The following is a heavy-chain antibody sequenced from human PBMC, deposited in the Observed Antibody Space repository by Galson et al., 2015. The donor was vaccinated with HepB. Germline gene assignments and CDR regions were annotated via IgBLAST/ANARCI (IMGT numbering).Heavy chain of an antibody. D-gene: IGHD7-27*01. Sequence: VSCKASGYTFTGYYMHWVRQAPGQGLEWMGWINPNSGGTNYAQKFQGRVTMTRDTSISTAYMELSRLRSDDTAVYYCARVATGDIDAFDIWGQGTMVTVSS. CDR3: ARVATGDIDAFDI. V-gene: IGHV1-2*02. J-gene: IGHJ3*02. CDR2: INPNSGGT. CDR1: GYTFTGYY.